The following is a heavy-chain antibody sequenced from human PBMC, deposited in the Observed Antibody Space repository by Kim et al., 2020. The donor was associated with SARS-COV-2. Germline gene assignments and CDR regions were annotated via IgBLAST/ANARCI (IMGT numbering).Heavy chain of an antibody. V-gene: IGHV1-46*01. CDR1: GYTFTSYY. CDR2: INPSGGST. CDR3: ARGVEMATTVGYYFDY. D-gene: IGHD5-12*01. Sequence: ASVKVSCKASGYTFTSYYMHWVRQAPGQGLEWMGIINPSGGSTSYAQKFQGRVTMTRDTSTSTVYMELSSLRSEDTAVYYCARGVEMATTVGYYFDYWGQGTLVTVSS. J-gene: IGHJ4*02.